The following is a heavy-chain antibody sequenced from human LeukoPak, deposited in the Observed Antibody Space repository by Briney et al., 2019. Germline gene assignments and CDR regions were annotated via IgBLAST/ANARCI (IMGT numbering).Heavy chain of an antibody. D-gene: IGHD2-2*01. CDR1: GFTFSLYA. CDR3: ARDTIQPGLIDD. Sequence: GRSLRLSCAASGFTFSLYAMIWVRQAPGKGLEWISYINSGGDDIHYAASVRGRFTISRDDARNTLYLQLSSLRAEDTAVYYCARDTIQPGLIDDWGQGTLVTVSS. J-gene: IGHJ4*02. V-gene: IGHV3-21*05. CDR2: INSGGDDI.